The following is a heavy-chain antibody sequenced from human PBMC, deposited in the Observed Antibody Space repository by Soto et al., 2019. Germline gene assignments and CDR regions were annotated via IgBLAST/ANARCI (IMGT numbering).Heavy chain of an antibody. CDR3: ARDRVYGSSGMDV. D-gene: IGHD4-17*01. V-gene: IGHV4-59*01. Sequence: SETLSLTCTVSGGSISTYYWSWIRQPPGKGLEWIGYISNSGTTSYNPSLMSRVTISLDTSKKQFSLRLNSATAADTAVYFCARDRVYGSSGMDVWGRGTTVTLSS. CDR1: GGSISTYY. J-gene: IGHJ6*02. CDR2: ISNSGTT.